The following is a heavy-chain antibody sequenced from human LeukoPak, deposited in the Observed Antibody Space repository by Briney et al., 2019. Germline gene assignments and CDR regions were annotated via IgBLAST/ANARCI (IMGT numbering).Heavy chain of an antibody. CDR3: AREPGYCSGGSCYSDAFDI. CDR2: IYHSGST. Sequence: SETLSLTCAVSGGSISSSNWWSWVRQPPGKGLGWIGEIYHSGSTNYNPSLKSRVTISVDKSKNQFSLKLSSVTAADTAVYYCAREPGYCSGGSCYSDAFDIWGQGTMVTVSS. J-gene: IGHJ3*02. V-gene: IGHV4-4*02. CDR1: GGSISSSNW. D-gene: IGHD2-15*01.